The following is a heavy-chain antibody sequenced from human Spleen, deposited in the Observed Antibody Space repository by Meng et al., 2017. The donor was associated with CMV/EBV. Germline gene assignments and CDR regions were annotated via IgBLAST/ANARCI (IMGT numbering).Heavy chain of an antibody. J-gene: IGHJ4*02. CDR2: LYYTGNT. V-gene: IGHV4-59*01. CDR1: GDSIYSYY. D-gene: IGHD2/OR15-2a*01. CDR3: ARDSTFSPRVVLY. Sequence: SETLSLTCTVSGDSIYSYYWSWVRQPPGKGLEWIGSLYYTGNTDYNPSLKSRVIISGDISKNQLSLKLASVTAADTAVYYCARDSTFSPRVVLYWGQGRLVTVSS.